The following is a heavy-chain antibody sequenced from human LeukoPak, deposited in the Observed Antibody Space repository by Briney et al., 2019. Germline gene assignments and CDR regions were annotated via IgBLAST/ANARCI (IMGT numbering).Heavy chain of an antibody. V-gene: IGHV4-34*01. CDR3: ARGRIAKIVVVHSFHYGMDV. Sequence: SETLSLTCDVFGGSFTDYFWTWIRQSPGKGLEWIGEINDYSGNTNYNPSLNSRVSISLEKSKNQFSLELRSVTAADTAVYYCARGRIAKIVVVHSFHYGMDVWGQGTTVTVSS. CDR1: GGSFTDYF. D-gene: IGHD3-22*01. CDR2: INDYSGNT. J-gene: IGHJ6*02.